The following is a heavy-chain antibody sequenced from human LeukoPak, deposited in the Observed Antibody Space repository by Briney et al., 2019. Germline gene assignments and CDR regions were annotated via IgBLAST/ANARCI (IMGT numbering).Heavy chain of an antibody. J-gene: IGHJ4*02. V-gene: IGHV3-30-3*01. CDR2: LSIDGTNT. CDR1: GFTLSGSA. Sequence: PGRSLRLSCAASGFTLSGSAMHWVRQGPGKGLEWVAILSIDGTNTYYTDSVKGRFTIARDNSKNTLFLQMNSLRPEDTAMYYCARDPGGGYFDYWGQGTLVTVSS. D-gene: IGHD2-15*01. CDR3: ARDPGGGYFDY.